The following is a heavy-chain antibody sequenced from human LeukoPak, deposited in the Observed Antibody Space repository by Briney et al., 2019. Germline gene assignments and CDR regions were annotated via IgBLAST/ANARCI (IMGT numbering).Heavy chain of an antibody. V-gene: IGHV4-30-2*01. CDR2: IYHSGST. CDR3: ARERIAAAGMDAFDI. J-gene: IGHJ3*02. CDR1: GGSISSGGYS. D-gene: IGHD6-13*01. Sequence: SQTLSLTCAVSGGSISSGGYSWSWIRQPPGKGLEWIGYIYHSGSTYYNPSLKSRVTISVDRSKNQFSLKLSSVTAADTAVYYCARERIAAAGMDAFDIWGQGTMVTVSS.